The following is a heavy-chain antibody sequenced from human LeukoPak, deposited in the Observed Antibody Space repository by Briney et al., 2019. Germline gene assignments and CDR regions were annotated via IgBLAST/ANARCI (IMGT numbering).Heavy chain of an antibody. Sequence: GGSLRLSCEVSGFIFSNYGMHWVRQAPGKGLEWVALIWYDGRTKFHADSVRGRFTISRDNSANTLYLQMNSLGAEDTAVYYCAKDGMATISYYFDYWGQGTLVTVSS. V-gene: IGHV3-33*06. D-gene: IGHD5-24*01. CDR3: AKDGMATISYYFDY. J-gene: IGHJ4*02. CDR1: GFIFSNYG. CDR2: IWYDGRTK.